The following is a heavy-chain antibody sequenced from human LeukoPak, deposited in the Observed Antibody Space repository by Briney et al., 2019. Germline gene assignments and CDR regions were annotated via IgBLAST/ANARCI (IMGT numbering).Heavy chain of an antibody. V-gene: IGHV3-23*01. D-gene: IGHD6-6*01. CDR2: ISGSGGST. J-gene: IGHJ6*02. Sequence: GGSLRLSCAASGFTFSSYAMSWVRQAPGKGLEWVSAISGSGGSTYYADSVKGRFTISRDNSKNTLYLQMNSLRAEDAAVYYCARSIAARRPPYYYYYGMDVWGQGTTVTVSS. CDR1: GFTFSSYA. CDR3: ARSIAARRPPYYYYYGMDV.